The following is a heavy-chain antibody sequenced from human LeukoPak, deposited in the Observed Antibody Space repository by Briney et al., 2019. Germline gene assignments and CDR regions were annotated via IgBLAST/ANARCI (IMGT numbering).Heavy chain of an antibody. J-gene: IGHJ4*02. D-gene: IGHD3-10*01. Sequence: GGSLRLSCAASGLRFSDYYVSWIRQAPGKGLQWVSYISSGGDIMHYADSVKGRFTSSRDNAKNSGYLEMNSLGAEDTAVYYCARGEYGSGSYHIDYWGQGTLVTVSS. CDR1: GLRFSDYY. CDR3: ARGEYGSGSYHIDY. CDR2: ISSGGDIM. V-gene: IGHV3-11*01.